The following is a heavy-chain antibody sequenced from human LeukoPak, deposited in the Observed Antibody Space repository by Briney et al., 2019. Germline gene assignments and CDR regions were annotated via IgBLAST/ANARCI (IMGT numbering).Heavy chain of an antibody. CDR1: GFSFSEHY. CDR3: ARDLGHCSGGTCFAYGFDL. Sequence: GGPLRLSCKASGFSFSEHYMSWIRQAPGRGLEWVSFISGSGDSIHYTDSVKGRFTVSRDNGKDALYLQMNSLRAEDTAVYYCARDLGHCSGGTCFAYGFDLWGQGTVVSVSP. CDR2: ISGSGDSI. V-gene: IGHV3-11*01. J-gene: IGHJ3*01. D-gene: IGHD2-15*01.